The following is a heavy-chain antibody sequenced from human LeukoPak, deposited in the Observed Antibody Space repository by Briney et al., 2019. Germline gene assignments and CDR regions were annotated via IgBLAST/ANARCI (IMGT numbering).Heavy chain of an antibody. CDR3: AKSRSGSSYDGLDA. J-gene: IGHJ3*01. D-gene: IGHD6-25*01. CDR1: GFIFSNYP. V-gene: IGHV3-23*01. CDR2: LSPGGGGI. Sequence: GGSLRLSCAASGFIFSNYPMTWVRQTPGKGLEWVPTLSPGGGGIYYADSAKGRFAISRDNSKNTLYLQMNSLRVEDTAVYFCAKSRSGSSYDGLDAWGQGTMVTVSS.